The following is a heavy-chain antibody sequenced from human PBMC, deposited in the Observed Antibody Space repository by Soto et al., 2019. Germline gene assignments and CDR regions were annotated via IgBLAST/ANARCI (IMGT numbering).Heavy chain of an antibody. Sequence: PSETLSLTCAVYGGSFSGYYWSWIRQPPGKGLEWIGEINHSGSTNYNPSLKSRVTISVDTSKNQFSLKLSSVTAADTAVYYCARGYYYGSGSYYVSGRDYYYYGMDVWGQGTTVTVSS. CDR2: INHSGST. V-gene: IGHV4-34*01. D-gene: IGHD3-10*01. CDR3: ARGYYYGSGSYYVSGRDYYYYGMDV. CDR1: GGSFSGYY. J-gene: IGHJ6*02.